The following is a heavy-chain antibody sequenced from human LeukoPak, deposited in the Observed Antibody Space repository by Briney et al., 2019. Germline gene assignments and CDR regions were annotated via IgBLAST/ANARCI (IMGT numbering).Heavy chain of an antibody. CDR1: GFTFSSYW. CDR2: IKTDGTIT. Sequence: GGSLRLSCAASGFTFSSYWIHWVRQAPGEGLVWFSRIKTDGTITTYADSVEGRFTISRDNAKNTVYLQMNGLRAEDTAVYYCARAKTGNWYFDLWGRGTLVTVSS. D-gene: IGHD3-10*01. CDR3: ARAKTGNWYFDL. V-gene: IGHV3-74*01. J-gene: IGHJ2*01.